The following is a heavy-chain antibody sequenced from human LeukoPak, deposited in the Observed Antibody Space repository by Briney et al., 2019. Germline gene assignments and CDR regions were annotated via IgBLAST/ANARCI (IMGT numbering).Heavy chain of an antibody. Sequence: SETLSLTCTVSGGSISSYYWSWIRQPPGKGLEWIGYIYYSGSTNYNPSLKSRVTISVDTSKNQFSLKLSSVTAADTAVYYCASQLRYSSGWYWFDPWGQGTLVTVSP. J-gene: IGHJ5*02. V-gene: IGHV4-59*01. D-gene: IGHD6-19*01. CDR2: IYYSGST. CDR3: ASQLRYSSGWYWFDP. CDR1: GGSISSYY.